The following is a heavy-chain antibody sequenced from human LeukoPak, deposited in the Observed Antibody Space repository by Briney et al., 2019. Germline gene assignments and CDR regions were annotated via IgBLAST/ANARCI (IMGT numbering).Heavy chain of an antibody. D-gene: IGHD2-8*01. Sequence: ASVKVSCKASGYTFTSYGISWVRQAPGQGLEWMGWISAYNGNTNYAQKFQGRVTMTRDTSISTAYMELSSLRSDDTTVYYCARDDVSCTHGVCSDLFHYWGQGTLVTVSS. CDR2: ISAYNGNT. CDR1: GYTFTSYG. V-gene: IGHV1-18*01. CDR3: ARDDVSCTHGVCSDLFHY. J-gene: IGHJ4*02.